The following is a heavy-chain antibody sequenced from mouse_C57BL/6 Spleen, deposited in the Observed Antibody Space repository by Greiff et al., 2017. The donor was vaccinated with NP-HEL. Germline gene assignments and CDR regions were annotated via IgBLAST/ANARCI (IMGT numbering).Heavy chain of an antibody. D-gene: IGHD1-1*01. CDR2: IDPSASYT. CDR3: ARVRDYYGSSPWFAY. J-gene: IGHJ3*01. CDR1: GYTFTSYW. Sequence: QVQLQQPGAELVKPGASVKLSCKASGYTFTSYWMQWVKQRPGQGLEWIGEIDPSASYTNYNQKFKGKATLTVDTSSSTAYMQLSSLTSEDSAVYYGARVRDYYGSSPWFAYWGQGTLVTVSA. V-gene: IGHV1-50*01.